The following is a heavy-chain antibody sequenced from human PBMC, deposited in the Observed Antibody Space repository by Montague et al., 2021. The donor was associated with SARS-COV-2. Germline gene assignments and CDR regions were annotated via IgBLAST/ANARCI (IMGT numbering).Heavy chain of an antibody. J-gene: IGHJ4*02. Sequence: CAISGDSVSGNSAGWNWIRQSPSRGLEWLGRTYYRSKWYNDYAVSVKSRITINPDTSKNQFSLYLNSVTPEDAAVYYCASPREYQLLCGFDYWGQGTLVTVSS. V-gene: IGHV6-1*01. CDR2: TYYRSKWYN. D-gene: IGHD2-2*01. CDR1: GDSVSGNSAG. CDR3: ASPREYQLLCGFDY.